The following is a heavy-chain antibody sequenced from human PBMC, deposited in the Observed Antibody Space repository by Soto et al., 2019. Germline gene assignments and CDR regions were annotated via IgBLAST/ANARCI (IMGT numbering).Heavy chain of an antibody. J-gene: IGHJ5*02. CDR2: ISYDGSNK. CDR1: GFTFSNYG. CDR3: AKGDWFDP. V-gene: IGHV3-30*18. Sequence: QVQLVESGGGVVQPGRSLRLSCAASGFTFSNYGMHWVRQAPGKGLEWVAVISYDGSNKYYADSVKGRFSISRDNSKNTLSLQMNRLRAEDAAVYYCAKGDWFDPWGQGTLVTVSS.